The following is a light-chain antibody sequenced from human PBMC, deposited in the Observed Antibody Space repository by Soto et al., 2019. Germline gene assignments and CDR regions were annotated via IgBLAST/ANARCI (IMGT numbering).Light chain of an antibody. Sequence: QSALTQPPSASGSPGQSVTISCTGTSSDVGSYNYVSWYQQHPDKAPKLMIFEVNERPSGVPDRFSGSKSGNMASLTVSGLQAEDEADYYCTSYAGSNNPVVFGGGTKLTVL. CDR1: SSDVGSYNY. CDR2: EVN. CDR3: TSYAGSNNPVV. J-gene: IGLJ2*01. V-gene: IGLV2-8*01.